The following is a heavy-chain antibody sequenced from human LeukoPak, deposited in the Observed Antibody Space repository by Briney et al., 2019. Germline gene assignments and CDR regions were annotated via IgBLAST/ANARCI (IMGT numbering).Heavy chain of an antibody. V-gene: IGHV3-30*01. CDR1: GFTFSSYA. J-gene: IGHJ6*02. Sequence: GGSLRLSCAASGFTFSSYAMHWVRQAPGKGLEWVAVISYDGSNKYYADSVKGRFTISRDNSKNTLYLQMNSLRAEDTAVYYCASWVAAASYGMDVWGQGTTVTVSS. CDR2: ISYDGSNK. CDR3: ASWVAAASYGMDV. D-gene: IGHD6-13*01.